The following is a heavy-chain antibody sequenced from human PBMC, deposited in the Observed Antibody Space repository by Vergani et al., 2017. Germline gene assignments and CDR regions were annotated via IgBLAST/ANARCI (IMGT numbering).Heavy chain of an antibody. CDR2: IHPADSDT. CDR3: ARLYGRDSSGSKYFGY. Sequence: EVQLVQSGAEVKKPGESLKISCQISGYSFTNYWIGWVRQMPGKGLEWMGIIHPADSDTRYSPSFQGQVTISVDKSISTAYLQWSSLRASDSAMYYCARLYGRDSSGSKYFGYWGQGTLVTVSS. V-gene: IGHV5-51*01. D-gene: IGHD3-22*01. J-gene: IGHJ4*02. CDR1: GYSFTNYW.